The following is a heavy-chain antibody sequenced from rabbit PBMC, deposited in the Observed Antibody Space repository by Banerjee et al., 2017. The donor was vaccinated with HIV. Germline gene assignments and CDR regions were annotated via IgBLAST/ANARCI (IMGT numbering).Heavy chain of an antibody. D-gene: IGHD6-1*01. CDR1: GLDFSSSYW. Sequence: QEQLEESGGGLVQPGGSLTLSCKASGLDFSSSYWICWVRQAPGKGLEWIGCIYTGDGSTDYASWAKGRFTIFKTSSTTVTLQMTSLTAADTATYFCARSHAGYVGYGLDLWGQGTLVT. CDR2: IYTGDGST. J-gene: IGHJ3*01. CDR3: ARSHAGYVGYGLDL. V-gene: IGHV1S45*01.